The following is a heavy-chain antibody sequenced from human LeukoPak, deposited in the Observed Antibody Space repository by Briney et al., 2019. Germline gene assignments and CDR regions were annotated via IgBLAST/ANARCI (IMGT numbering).Heavy chain of an antibody. D-gene: IGHD6-19*01. V-gene: IGHV3-30*18. CDR1: RFTFSNYG. Sequence: PGGSLRLSCAASRFTFSNYGMHWVRQAPGKGLEWVAVISYDGNNKYYADSVKGRFTISRDNSKNTLYLQMNSLRAEDTAVYYCAKGGLYSSGWYGVDAFDIWGQGTLVTVSS. CDR3: AKGGLYSSGWYGVDAFDI. CDR2: ISYDGNNK. J-gene: IGHJ3*02.